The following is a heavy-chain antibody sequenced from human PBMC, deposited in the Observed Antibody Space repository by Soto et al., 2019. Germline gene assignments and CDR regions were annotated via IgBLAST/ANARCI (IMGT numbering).Heavy chain of an antibody. V-gene: IGHV4-31*03. CDR2: IYYSVST. D-gene: IGHD3-22*01. CDR3: ARLRQDYDSSSAIDY. CDR1: GGSISSGGYY. J-gene: IGHJ4*02. Sequence: KPSETLSLTCTVSGGSISSGGYYWSWILHHPGKGLEWIGYIYYSVSTYYNPSLKSRVTISVDTSKNQFSLKLSSVTAADTAVYYCARLRQDYDSSSAIDYWGQGTLVTSPQ.